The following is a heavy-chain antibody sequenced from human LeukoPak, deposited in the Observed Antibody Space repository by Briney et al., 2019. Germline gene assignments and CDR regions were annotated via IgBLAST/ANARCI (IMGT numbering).Heavy chain of an antibody. D-gene: IGHD6-13*01. CDR2: ISGSGGST. Sequence: GGSLRLFCAASRFTFSSYAMSWVRQAPGKGLEWVSAISGSGGSTYYADSVKGRFTISRDNSKNTLYLQMNSLRVDDTAVYYCAKGLAGPFDYWGQGTLVTVSS. CDR3: AKGLAGPFDY. J-gene: IGHJ4*02. CDR1: RFTFSSYA. V-gene: IGHV3-23*01.